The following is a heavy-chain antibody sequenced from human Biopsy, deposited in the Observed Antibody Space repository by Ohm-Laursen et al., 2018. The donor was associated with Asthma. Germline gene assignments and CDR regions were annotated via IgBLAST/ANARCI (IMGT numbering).Heavy chain of an antibody. D-gene: IGHD1-20*01. V-gene: IGHV4-34*01. CDR1: GGSISSDY. CDR3: ARAAITGIRGWFDP. CDR2: IDQSGCT. Sequence: SDTLSPTCTVSGGSISSDYWNWIRQPPGKGLEWIGEIDQSGCTNYNPSLKSRVTISADTSKNQFHLNLSSVTAADTAVYFCARAAITGIRGWFDPWGQGTQVTVSS. J-gene: IGHJ5*02.